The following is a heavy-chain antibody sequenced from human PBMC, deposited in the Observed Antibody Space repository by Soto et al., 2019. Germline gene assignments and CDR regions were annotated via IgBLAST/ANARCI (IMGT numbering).Heavy chain of an antibody. CDR3: AGRGITGTISLHYYGMDV. J-gene: IGHJ6*02. Sequence: GGSLRLSCAASGFTFSSYAMSWVRQAPGKGLEWVSAISGSGGSTYYADSVKGRFTISRDNSKNSLYLQMNSLRAEDTAVYYCAGRGITGTISLHYYGMDVWGQGTTVTVSS. V-gene: IGHV3-23*01. D-gene: IGHD1-7*01. CDR2: ISGSGGST. CDR1: GFTFSSYA.